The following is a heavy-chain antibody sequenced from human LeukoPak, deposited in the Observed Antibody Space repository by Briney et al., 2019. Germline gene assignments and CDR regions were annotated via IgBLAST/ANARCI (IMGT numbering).Heavy chain of an antibody. Sequence: ASVKVSCKASGYAFTSYGISWVRQAPGQGLEWMGWISAYNGNTNYAQKLQGRDTMTTDTSTSTAYMELRSLRSDDTAVYYCARFYPVYDRAPTDFWSGYYLGLGYWGQGTLVTVSS. J-gene: IGHJ4*02. D-gene: IGHD3-3*01. CDR3: ARFYPVYDRAPTDFWSGYYLGLGY. CDR2: ISAYNGNT. CDR1: GYAFTSYG. V-gene: IGHV1-18*01.